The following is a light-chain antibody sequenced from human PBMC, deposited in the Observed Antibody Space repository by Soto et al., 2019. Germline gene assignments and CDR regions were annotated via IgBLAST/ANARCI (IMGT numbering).Light chain of an antibody. CDR1: SSDVGGYNY. CDR3: SSYSGTNYHYV. J-gene: IGLJ1*01. CDR2: EVS. Sequence: QSALTQPPSASGSFGQSVTISCTGTSSDVGGYNYVSWYQQHPGKAPKLMIYEVSERPSGVPDRLSGSKSGNTASLTVSRLQADDEADYYCSSYSGTNYHYVFGTGTKVTVL. V-gene: IGLV2-8*01.